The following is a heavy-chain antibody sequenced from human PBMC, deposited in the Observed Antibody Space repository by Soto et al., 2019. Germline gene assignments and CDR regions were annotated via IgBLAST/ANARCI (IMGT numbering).Heavy chain of an antibody. CDR3: ARVLYCTNGVCSYFDY. V-gene: IGHV4-34*01. CDR1: GGSFSGYY. CDR2: INHSGST. D-gene: IGHD2-8*01. Sequence: SETLSLTCAVYGGSFSGYYWSWIRQPPGKGLEWIGEINHSGSTNYNPSLKSRVTISVDTSKNQFSLKLSSVTAADTAVYYCARVLYCTNGVCSYFDYWGQGTLVTVSS. J-gene: IGHJ4*02.